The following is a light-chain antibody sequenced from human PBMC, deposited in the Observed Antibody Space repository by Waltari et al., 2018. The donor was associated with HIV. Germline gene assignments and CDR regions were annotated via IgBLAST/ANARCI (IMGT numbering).Light chain of an antibody. J-gene: IGLJ2*01. CDR1: SSDVGGYNY. CDR2: DVS. Sequence: QSALTQPPSASGSPGQSVTISCTGTSSDVGGYNYVSWYQQHPGKAPKLMIYDVSKRPSGVPDRFSGSKSGNTASLTISGLQAEDEADYYCCSYAGSYTKVFGGGTKLTVL. V-gene: IGLV2-11*01. CDR3: CSYAGSYTKV.